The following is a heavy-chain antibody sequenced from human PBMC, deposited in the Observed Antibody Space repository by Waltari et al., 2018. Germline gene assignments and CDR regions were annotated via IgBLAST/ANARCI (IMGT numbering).Heavy chain of an antibody. V-gene: IGHV1-58*01. CDR3: AADHSSPTVDFYYYYMDV. D-gene: IGHD2-15*01. CDR2: IAVGSGKT. CDR1: GFTFGRSA. Sequence: QMQLAQSGPEVKKPGTSVKVSCKASGFTFGRSAVQWVRQARGQRLEWMGWIAVGSGKTNYAQKFQKRVTITRDMSTSTAYMELSSLRSEDTAVYYCAADHSSPTVDFYYYYMDVWGKGTTVTVSS. J-gene: IGHJ6*03.